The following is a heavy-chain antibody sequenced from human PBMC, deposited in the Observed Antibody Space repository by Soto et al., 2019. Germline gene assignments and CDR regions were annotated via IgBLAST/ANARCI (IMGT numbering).Heavy chain of an antibody. CDR3: ARGKDYGSGSYSGY. CDR1: GLTVSSNY. Sequence: EVQLVESGGGLIQPGGSLRLSCAASGLTVSSNYMSWVRQAPGKGLEWVSVIYSGGSTAYADSVKGRFTIPRDNYKNTLYLQMSRLRVEDTAVYYCARGKDYGSGSYSGYWGQGTLVTVSS. CDR2: IYSGGST. D-gene: IGHD3-10*01. J-gene: IGHJ4*02. V-gene: IGHV3-53*01.